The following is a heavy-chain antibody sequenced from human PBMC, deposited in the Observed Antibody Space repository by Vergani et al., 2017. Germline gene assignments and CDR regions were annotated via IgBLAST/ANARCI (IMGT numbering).Heavy chain of an antibody. CDR1: GDSISSNNC. D-gene: IGHD3-10*01. CDR3: VRTVALWFGETKGGGWFDP. V-gene: IGHV4-4*02. CDR2: ICHTEDT. Sequence: QVQLQESGPGLVKPSETLSLTCSVSGDSISSNNCWTWVRQPPGKGLEWIGEICHTEDTKYSPSLKSRVTVSVDESRNLFSLRLNSVTAADTAVYYCVRTVALWFGETKGGGWFDPWGQGTLVTVTS. J-gene: IGHJ5*02.